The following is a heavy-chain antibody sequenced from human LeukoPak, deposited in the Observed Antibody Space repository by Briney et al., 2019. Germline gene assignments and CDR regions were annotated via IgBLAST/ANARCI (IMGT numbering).Heavy chain of an antibody. V-gene: IGHV3-23*01. CDR3: AKVGGVIAAAGNFDY. D-gene: IGHD6-13*01. J-gene: IGHJ4*02. CDR1: GFTFSSDA. CDR2: ISGSGGST. Sequence: GGSLRLSCAVSGFTFSSDAMSWVRQAPGKGLEWVSAISGSGGSTYYADSVKGRFTISRDNSKNTLYLQMNSLRAEDTAVYYCAKVGGVIAAAGNFDYWGQGTLVTVSS.